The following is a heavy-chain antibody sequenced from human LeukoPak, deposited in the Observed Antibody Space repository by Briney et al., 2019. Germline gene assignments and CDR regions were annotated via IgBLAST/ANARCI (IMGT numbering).Heavy chain of an antibody. D-gene: IGHD2-21*02. V-gene: IGHV3-21*01. CDR1: GFTFSSYS. CDR2: ISSSSSYI. CDR3: ARAGAYCGGDFYSGYFDY. J-gene: IGHJ4*02. Sequence: GGSLRLSCAASGFTFSSYSMNWVRQAPGKGLEWVSSISSSSSYIYYADSVKGRFTISRDNAKNSLYLQMNSLRAEDTAVYYCARAGAYCGGDFYSGYFDYWGQGTLVTVSS.